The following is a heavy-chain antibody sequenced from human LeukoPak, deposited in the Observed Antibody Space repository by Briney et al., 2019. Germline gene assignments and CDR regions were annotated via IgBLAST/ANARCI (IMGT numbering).Heavy chain of an antibody. V-gene: IGHV3-21*01. Sequence: GGSLRLSCAASGFTFSIYSMNWVRQAPGKELEWVSSISSSSSYIYYADSVKGRFTISRDNPKNSLYLQVNSLRDEDTAVYYCARDRSPYASGKCYFDYWGQGTLVTVSS. J-gene: IGHJ4*01. CDR2: ISSSSSYI. D-gene: IGHD3-10*01. CDR3: ARDRSPYASGKCYFDY. CDR1: GFTFSIYS.